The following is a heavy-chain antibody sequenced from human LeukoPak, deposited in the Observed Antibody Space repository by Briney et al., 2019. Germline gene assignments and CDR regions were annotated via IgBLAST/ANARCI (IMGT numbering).Heavy chain of an antibody. Sequence: GGSLRLSCAASGFTFSSYDMTCARQAPGEGLEWVSGISGRDGSTFYADSVKGRFTISRDNSKNTLYLQMSSLRAEDTGVYYCVKGSAGDYWGQGTLVTVSS. V-gene: IGHV3-23*01. CDR2: ISGRDGST. J-gene: IGHJ4*02. CDR1: GFTFSSYD. CDR3: VKGSAGDY.